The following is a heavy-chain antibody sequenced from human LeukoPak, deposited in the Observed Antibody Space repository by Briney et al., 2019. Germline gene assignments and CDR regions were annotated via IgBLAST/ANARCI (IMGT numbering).Heavy chain of an antibody. Sequence: ASVKVSCKASGYTFTDYYIHWVRQAPGQGLEWMGWINANNGDTNYAQKFQGRVTLTRDTSITTVYMELSTLTSDDTAIFYCGRTAFRSASTCPLYYWGQGTLVTVSS. CDR1: GYTFTDYY. D-gene: IGHD3-16*01. V-gene: IGHV1-2*02. CDR2: INANNGDT. CDR3: GRTAFRSASTCPLYY. J-gene: IGHJ4*02.